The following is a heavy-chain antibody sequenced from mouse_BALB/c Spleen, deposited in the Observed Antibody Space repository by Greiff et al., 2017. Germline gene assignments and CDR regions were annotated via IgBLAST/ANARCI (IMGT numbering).Heavy chain of an antibody. CDR2: SYPGDGDT. V-gene: IGHV1-87*01. CDR3: AREMDY. J-gene: IGHJ4*01. Sequence: VQLQESGAELARPGASVKLSCKASGYTFTSYWMQWVKQRPGQGLEWIGASYPGDGDTRYTQKFKGKATLTADKSSSKAYMQLSSLASEDSAVYYCAREMDYWGQGTSVTVSS. CDR1: GYTFTSYW.